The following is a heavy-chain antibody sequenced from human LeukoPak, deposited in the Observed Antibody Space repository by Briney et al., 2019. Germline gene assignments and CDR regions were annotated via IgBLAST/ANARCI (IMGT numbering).Heavy chain of an antibody. CDR2: ISGSGGST. CDR3: AKDLPLRDYYDSSGYYQMG. V-gene: IGHV3-23*01. CDR1: GFTFSSYG. Sequence: WGSLRLSCAASGFTFSSYGMSWVRQAPGQGLEWVSAISGSGGSTYYADSVKGRFTISRDNSKNTLYLQMNSLKAEDTAVYYCAKDLPLRDYYDSSGYYQMGWGQRTLVT. J-gene: IGHJ4*02. D-gene: IGHD3-22*01.